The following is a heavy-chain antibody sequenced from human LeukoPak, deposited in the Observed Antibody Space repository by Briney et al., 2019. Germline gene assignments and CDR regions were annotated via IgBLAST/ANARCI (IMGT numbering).Heavy chain of an antibody. CDR1: GYFLAAYY. J-gene: IGHJ4*02. D-gene: IGHD5/OR15-5a*01. Sequence: ASVKVSCKASGYFLAAYYMHWVRLAPGQGLEWMGWINPTSGGANYAQKFQGRVTLTRNTSLSTVYMEINGLQFDDSGVYFCARDVYRFLRYHFDVWGRGTPVTVFS. CDR2: INPTSGGA. CDR3: ARDVYRFLRYHFDV. V-gene: IGHV1-2*02.